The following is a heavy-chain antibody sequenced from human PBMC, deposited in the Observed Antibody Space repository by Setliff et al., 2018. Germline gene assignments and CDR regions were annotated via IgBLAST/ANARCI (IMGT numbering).Heavy chain of an antibody. D-gene: IGHD5-12*01. J-gene: IGHJ4*02. CDR1: GFTLNNYW. Sequence: GGSLRLSCAASGFTLNNYWMGWVRQAPGKGLEWVANIKRDGSEKYYVDSVKGLFTISRDNARNSLHLQMNYLRAEDTAVYYCASDSGVARSRKTAFDYWGQGTLVTVSS. V-gene: IGHV3-7*03. CDR2: IKRDGSEK. CDR3: ASDSGVARSRKTAFDY.